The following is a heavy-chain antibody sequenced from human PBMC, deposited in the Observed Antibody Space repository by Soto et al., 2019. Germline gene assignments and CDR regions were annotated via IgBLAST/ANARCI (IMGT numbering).Heavy chain of an antibody. CDR1: GFTFSSYG. D-gene: IGHD5-12*01. CDR3: ARDRSVDIVATDDAFDI. CDR2: IWYDGSNK. J-gene: IGHJ3*02. V-gene: IGHV3-33*08. Sequence: GGSLRLSCAASGFTFSSYGMHWVRQAPGKGLEWVAVIWYDGSNKYYADSVKGRFIISRDNSKNTLYLQMNSLRAEDTAVYYCARDRSVDIVATDDAFDIWGQGTMVTVSS.